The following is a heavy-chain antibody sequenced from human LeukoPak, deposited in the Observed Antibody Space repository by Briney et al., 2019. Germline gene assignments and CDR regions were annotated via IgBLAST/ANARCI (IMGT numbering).Heavy chain of an antibody. J-gene: IGHJ3*02. CDR3: ARRTYDSSGYYSKGAFDI. CDR2: SYYSGST. CDR1: GGSISSYY. Sequence: SETLSLTCTVSGGSISSYYWSWIRQPPGKGLEWIGYSYYSGSTNYNPSLKSRVTISVDTSKNQFSLKLSSVTAADTAVYYCARRTYDSSGYYSKGAFDIWGQGTMVTVSS. D-gene: IGHD3-22*01. V-gene: IGHV4-59*08.